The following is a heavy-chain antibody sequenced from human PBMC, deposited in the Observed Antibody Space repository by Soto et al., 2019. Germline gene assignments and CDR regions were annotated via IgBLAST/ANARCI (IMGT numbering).Heavy chain of an antibody. CDR1: GYSFTSYW. CDR2: IDPSDSYT. J-gene: IGHJ4*02. D-gene: IGHD3-16*02. CDR3: ARHVLRLGELSEFDY. V-gene: IGHV5-10-1*01. Sequence: GESLKISCKGSGYSFTSYWISWVRQMPGKGLEWMGRIDPSDSYTNYSPSFQGHVTISADKSISTAYLQWSSLKASDTAMYSCARHVLRLGELSEFDYWGQGTLVTVSS.